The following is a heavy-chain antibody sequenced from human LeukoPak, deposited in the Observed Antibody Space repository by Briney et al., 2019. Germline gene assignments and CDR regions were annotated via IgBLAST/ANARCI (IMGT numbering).Heavy chain of an antibody. CDR1: GFTFSSYA. V-gene: IGHV3-23*01. CDR3: AKDRRGYSYVDS. D-gene: IGHD5-18*01. J-gene: IGHJ4*02. CDR2: ISGSGGST. Sequence: GSLRLSCAASGFTFSSYAMSWVRQAPGKGLEWVSAISGSGGSTYYADSVKGRFTISRDNSKNTLYLQMNSLRAEDTAVYYCAKDRRGYSYVDSWGQGTLVTVSS.